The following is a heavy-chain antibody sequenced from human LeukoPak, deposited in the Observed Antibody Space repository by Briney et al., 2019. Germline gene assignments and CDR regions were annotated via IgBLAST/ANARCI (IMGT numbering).Heavy chain of an antibody. Sequence: VGSLRLSCAASGFTFNNYAMGWVRQAPGKGLEWVSVISSSGGSAYYADSVKGRFTISRDNSKNTLSLQMNSLRAEDTAVYYCAKDHSTGYYYFDYWGQGTLVTVSS. V-gene: IGHV3-23*01. CDR3: AKDHSTGYYYFDY. CDR1: GFTFNNYA. J-gene: IGHJ4*02. D-gene: IGHD3-22*01. CDR2: ISSSGGSA.